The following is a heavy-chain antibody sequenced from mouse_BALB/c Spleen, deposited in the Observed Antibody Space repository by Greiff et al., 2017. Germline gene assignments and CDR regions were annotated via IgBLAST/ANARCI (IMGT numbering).Heavy chain of an antibody. D-gene: IGHD4-1*01. CDR3: ARDRTGFAY. J-gene: IGHJ3*01. CDR2: IWAGGST. V-gene: IGHV2-9*02. Sequence: VHLVESGPGLVAPSQSLSITCTVSGFSLTSYGVHWVRQPPGKGLEWLGVIWAGGSTNYNSALMSRLSISKDNSKSQVFLKMNSLQTDDTAMYYCARDRTGFAYWGQGTLVTVSA. CDR1: GFSLTSYG.